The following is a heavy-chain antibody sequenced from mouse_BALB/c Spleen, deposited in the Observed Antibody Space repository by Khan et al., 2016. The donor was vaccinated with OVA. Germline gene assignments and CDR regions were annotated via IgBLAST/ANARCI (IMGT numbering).Heavy chain of an antibody. CDR2: ISTYYGDA. CDR3: AWGSCSSRFAY. J-gene: IGHJ3*01. Sequence: QVQLQQSGAELVRPGVSVKISCKGSGYTFNDYAMHWVKQSHAKSLEWIGVISTYYGDADYNQKFKGKATMPVAKSSRNAYMDLARLTSADSAVYYCAWGSCSSRFAYWGQGTPLTVSA. V-gene: IGHV1S137*01. D-gene: IGHD1-3*01. CDR1: GYTFNDYA.